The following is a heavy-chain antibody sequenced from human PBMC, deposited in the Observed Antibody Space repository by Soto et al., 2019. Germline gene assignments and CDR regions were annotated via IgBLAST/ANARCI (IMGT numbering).Heavy chain of an antibody. CDR1: GFTVSSNY. CDR3: ARGQLWFGED. Sequence: EVQLVESGGGLLQPGGSRRLSCAASGFTVSSNYMSWVRQAPGKGLEWVSIIYGGGGTNYADSVKGRFTISRDNSKNTLYLQMNSLRAEDTAVYYCARGQLWFGEDWGPGTLVTVSS. J-gene: IGHJ4*02. D-gene: IGHD3-10*01. V-gene: IGHV3-53*01. CDR2: IYGGGGT.